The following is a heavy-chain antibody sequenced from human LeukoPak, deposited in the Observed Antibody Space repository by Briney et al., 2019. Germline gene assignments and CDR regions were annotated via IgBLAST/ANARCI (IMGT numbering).Heavy chain of an antibody. Sequence: SETLSLTCTVSGGSISSYYWSWIRQPAGKGLEWIGRIYTSGSTNYNPSLKSRVTMAVDTSKNQFSLKLSSVTAADTAVYYCARVGSRPFSIAAGFYYFDYWGQGTLVTVSS. CDR2: IYTSGST. D-gene: IGHD6-13*01. V-gene: IGHV4-4*07. CDR3: ARVGSRPFSIAAGFYYFDY. CDR1: GGSISSYY. J-gene: IGHJ4*02.